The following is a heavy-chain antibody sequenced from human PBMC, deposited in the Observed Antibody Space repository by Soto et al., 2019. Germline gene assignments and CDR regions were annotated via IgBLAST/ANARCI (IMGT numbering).Heavy chain of an antibody. CDR3: VREDFDSSGRGPFDI. V-gene: IGHV3-13*01. D-gene: IGHD3-22*01. J-gene: IGHJ3*02. Sequence: EVQLEESGGDLVQPGGSLRLSCAASGFSFTTYEMHWVRQSTGRGLEWVSAVGPGGDSYYTGSVKGRFTISRENAKNSLYLQMNSLRAEDTAVYYCVREDFDSSGRGPFDIWGQGTMVTVSS. CDR1: GFSFTTYE. CDR2: VGPGGDS.